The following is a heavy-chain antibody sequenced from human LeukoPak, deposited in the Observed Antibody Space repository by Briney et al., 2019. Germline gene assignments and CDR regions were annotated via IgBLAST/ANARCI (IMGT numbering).Heavy chain of an antibody. J-gene: IGHJ4*02. Sequence: GASVKVSCKASGYTFTGYYMHWVRQAPGQGLEWMGGIIPIFGTANYAQKFQGRVTITADESTSTAYMELSSLRSEDTAVYYCARTPTVVTRGYYFDYWGQGTLVTVSS. V-gene: IGHV1-69*13. CDR3: ARTPTVVTRGYYFDY. CDR1: GYTFTGYY. CDR2: IIPIFGTA. D-gene: IGHD4-23*01.